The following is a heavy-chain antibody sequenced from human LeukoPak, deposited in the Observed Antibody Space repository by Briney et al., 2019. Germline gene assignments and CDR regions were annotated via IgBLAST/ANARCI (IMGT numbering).Heavy chain of an antibody. Sequence: SGTLSLTCAVSGGSISSSNWWSWVRQPPGKELEWIGEIYHSGSTNYNPSLKSRVTISVDKSKNQFSLKLSSVTAADTAVFYCARGGFCSGGTCRFDYWGQGTLVTVSS. CDR2: IYHSGST. J-gene: IGHJ4*02. V-gene: IGHV4-4*02. CDR3: ARGGFCSGGTCRFDY. D-gene: IGHD2-15*01. CDR1: GGSISSSNW.